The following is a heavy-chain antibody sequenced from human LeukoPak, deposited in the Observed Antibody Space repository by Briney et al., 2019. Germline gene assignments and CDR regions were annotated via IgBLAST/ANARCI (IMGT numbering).Heavy chain of an antibody. CDR1: GGSISSCY. CDR2: IYYNGRA. CDR3: ARRSSESFDF. J-gene: IGHJ4*02. Sequence: PSETLSLTCTVSGGSISSCYWAWIRQPPGKGLEWIGYIYYNGRATYNPSLKSRVTMSVDTSKNQFSLKLSSVTAADTAVYYCARRSSESFDFWGQGTLVTVSS. D-gene: IGHD3-22*01. V-gene: IGHV4-59*08.